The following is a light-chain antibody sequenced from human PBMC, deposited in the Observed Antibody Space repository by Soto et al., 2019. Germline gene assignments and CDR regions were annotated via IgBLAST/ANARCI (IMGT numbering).Light chain of an antibody. CDR2: DVT. Sequence: QSALTQPPSASGSPGQSVTISCTGTSSDIGGYTFVSWYQQHPGKAPKLMIYDVTKRPSGVPDRFSGSKSGNTASLTVSGLQAEDEADYYCTSYAGINNLVFGGGTKLTVL. CDR3: TSYAGINNLV. J-gene: IGLJ2*01. V-gene: IGLV2-8*01. CDR1: SSDIGGYTF.